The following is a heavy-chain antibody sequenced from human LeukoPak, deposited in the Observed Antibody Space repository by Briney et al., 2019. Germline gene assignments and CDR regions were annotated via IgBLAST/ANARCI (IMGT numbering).Heavy chain of an antibody. CDR2: ISGSGGST. CDR3: AKDARLLWFGELSRWYFDY. V-gene: IGHV3-23*01. J-gene: IGHJ4*02. D-gene: IGHD3-10*01. CDR1: GFTFSSYA. Sequence: GGSLGLSCAASGFTFSSYAMSWVRQAPGKGLEWVSAISGSGGSTYYADSVKGRFTISRDNSKNTLYLQMNSLRAEDTAVYYCAKDARLLWFGELSRWYFDYWGQGTLVTVSS.